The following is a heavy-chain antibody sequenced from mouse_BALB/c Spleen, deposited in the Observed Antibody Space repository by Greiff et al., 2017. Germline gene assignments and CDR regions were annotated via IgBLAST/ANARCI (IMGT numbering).Heavy chain of an antibody. Sequence: EVQLQESGPGLVKPSQSLSLTCTVTGYSITSDYAWNWIRQFPGNKLEWMGYISYSGSTSYNPSLKSRISITRDTSKNQFFLQLNSVTTEDTATYYCARRRMRAMDYWGQGTSVTVSS. CDR3: ARRRMRAMDY. CDR1: GYSITSDYA. V-gene: IGHV3-2*02. CDR2: ISYSGST. J-gene: IGHJ4*01.